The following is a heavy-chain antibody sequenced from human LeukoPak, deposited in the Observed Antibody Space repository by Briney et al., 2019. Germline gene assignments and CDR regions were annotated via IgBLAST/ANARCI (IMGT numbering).Heavy chain of an antibody. V-gene: IGHV3-7*01. CDR1: GFTFSSNW. CDR2: IRQDGIEK. Sequence: GGSLRLSCTASGFTFSSNWMSWVRQAPGKGLEWVANIRQDGIEKYYVDSVKGRFTISRDNAKNSLYLQMDSLRAEDTAVYYCARRGTGVVTINYYYYYYMDVWGKGTTVTVS. CDR3: ARRGTGVVTINYYYYYYMDV. J-gene: IGHJ6*03. D-gene: IGHD3-3*01.